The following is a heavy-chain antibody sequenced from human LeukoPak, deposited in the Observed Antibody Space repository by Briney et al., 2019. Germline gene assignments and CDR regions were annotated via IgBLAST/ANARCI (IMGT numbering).Heavy chain of an antibody. CDR2: ISAYNGNT. CDR3: ATIAVASRHRNWFDP. CDR1: GYTFTSYD. J-gene: IGHJ5*02. D-gene: IGHD6-19*01. Sequence: ASVKVSCKASGYTFTSYDINWVRQATGQGLEWMGWISAYNGNTNYAQKLQGRVTTTTDTSTSTAYMELSSLRSEDTAVYYCATIAVASRHRNWFDPWGQGTLVTVSS. V-gene: IGHV1-18*01.